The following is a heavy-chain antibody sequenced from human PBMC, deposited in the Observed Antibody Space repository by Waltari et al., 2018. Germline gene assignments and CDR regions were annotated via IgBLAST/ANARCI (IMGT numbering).Heavy chain of an antibody. CDR3: AAAAEPGWFDP. Sequence: QVQLVQSGAEVKKPGSSVKVSCKASGGPFSSYAISWVRQAPGQGLEWMGGIIPIFGTTNYAQKFQGRVTITADESTSTAYMELSSLRSEDTAVYYCAAAAEPGWFDPWGQGTLVTVSS. CDR1: GGPFSSYA. CDR2: IIPIFGTT. V-gene: IGHV1-69*12. D-gene: IGHD6-13*01. J-gene: IGHJ5*02.